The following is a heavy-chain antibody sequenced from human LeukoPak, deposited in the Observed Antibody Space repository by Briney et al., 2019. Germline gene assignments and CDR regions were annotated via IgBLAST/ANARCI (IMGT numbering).Heavy chain of an antibody. CDR3: ARDPIAARPGNWFDP. J-gene: IGHJ5*02. V-gene: IGHV1-2*02. D-gene: IGHD6-6*01. CDR2: INPNSGGT. CDR1: GYTFTGYY. Sequence: ASVKVSCKASGYTFTGYYMHWVRQAPGQGLEWMGWINPNSGGTNYAQKFQGRVTMTRDTSISTAYMELSRLRSDDTAVYYCARDPIAARPGNWFDPWGQGTLVTVS.